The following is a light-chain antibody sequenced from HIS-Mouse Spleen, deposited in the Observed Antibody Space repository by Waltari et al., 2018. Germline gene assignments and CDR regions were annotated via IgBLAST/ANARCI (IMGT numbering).Light chain of an antibody. CDR2: QDS. J-gene: IGLJ2*01. V-gene: IGLV3-1*01. CDR1: KLWDNY. CDR3: QAWDSSTDVV. Sequence: SYDLTQPPSVSVSPGQTASITCSGDKLWDNYSGWYQQKPGQSPVLVIYQDSKRPSGRPERFSGSNSGNTATLTISGTQAMDEADYYCQAWDSSTDVVFGGGTKLTVL.